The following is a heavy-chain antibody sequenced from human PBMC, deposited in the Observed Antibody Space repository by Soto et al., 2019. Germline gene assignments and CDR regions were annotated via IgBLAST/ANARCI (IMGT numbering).Heavy chain of an antibody. CDR3: ASHDGLYYYYAMDV. CDR1: GGTFSSYA. V-gene: IGHV1-69*13. J-gene: IGHJ6*02. D-gene: IGHD1-1*01. Sequence: ASVKVSCKASGGTFSSYAISWVRQAPGQGLEWMGGIIPIFGTANYAQKFQGRVTITADESTSTAYMELSSLRSEDTAVYYCASHDGLYYYYAMDVWGQGTTVTVSS. CDR2: IIPIFGTA.